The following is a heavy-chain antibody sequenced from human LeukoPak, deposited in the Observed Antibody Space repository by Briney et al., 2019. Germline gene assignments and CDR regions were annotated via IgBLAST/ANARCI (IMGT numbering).Heavy chain of an antibody. CDR2: IKSKTDGGTA. CDR3: TALSGGDGY. D-gene: IGHD2-21*02. Sequence: PGGSLRLSCAASRFTFSNAWMSWVRQAPGKGLEWVGRIKSKTDGGTADYAAPVKGRFTISRDDSKNTLSLQMNSLKIEDTAVYYCTALSGGDGYWGQGTLVTVSS. V-gene: IGHV3-15*01. CDR1: RFTFSNAW. J-gene: IGHJ4*02.